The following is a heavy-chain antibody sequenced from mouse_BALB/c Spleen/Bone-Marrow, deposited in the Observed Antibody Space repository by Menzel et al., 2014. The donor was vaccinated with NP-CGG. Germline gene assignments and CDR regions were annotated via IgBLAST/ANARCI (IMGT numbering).Heavy chain of an antibody. V-gene: IGHV1-80*01. D-gene: IGHD2-14*01. CDR3: ARSLYYRYDGFAY. Sequence: VQLQQSGAEPVRPGSSVKISCKASGYAFSSYWMNWVKQRPGQGLEWIGQIYPGDGDTNYNGKFKGKATLTADKSSSTAYMQLSSLASEDSAVYFCARSLYYRYDGFAYWGQGTLVTVSA. J-gene: IGHJ3*01. CDR2: IYPGDGDT. CDR1: GYAFSSYW.